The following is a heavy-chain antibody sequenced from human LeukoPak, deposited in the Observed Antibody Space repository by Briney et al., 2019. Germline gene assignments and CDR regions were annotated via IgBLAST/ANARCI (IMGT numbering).Heavy chain of an antibody. V-gene: IGHV4-59*01. CDR3: ARSLLWFGDTTNFDY. CDR2: IYYGGST. Sequence: SETLSLTCTVSGGSISSYYWSWVRQPPGKGLEWIGYIYYGGSTNYNPSLKSRVTISLDTSKNQFSLNLSSVTAADTAVYYCARSLLWFGDTTNFDYWGQGTLVTVSS. CDR1: GGSISSYY. J-gene: IGHJ4*02. D-gene: IGHD3-10*01.